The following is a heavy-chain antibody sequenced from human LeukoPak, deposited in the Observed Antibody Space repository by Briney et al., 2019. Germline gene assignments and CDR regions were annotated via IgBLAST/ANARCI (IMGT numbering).Heavy chain of an antibody. CDR3: VRDYAYAFDI. D-gene: IGHD2-2*01. CDR1: GFTFSYYS. J-gene: IGHJ3*02. V-gene: IGHV3-48*01. Sequence: GGSLRLSCVASGFTFSYYSMNWARQAPGKGLEWISYIRSRDGTMSYADSVKGRFTISTDTAKSSLFLQMNGLSADDTAVYYCVRDYAYAFDIWGQGTMVTVSS. CDR2: IRSRDGTM.